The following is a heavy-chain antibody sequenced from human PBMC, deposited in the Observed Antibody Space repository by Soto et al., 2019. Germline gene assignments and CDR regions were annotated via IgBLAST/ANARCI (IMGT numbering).Heavy chain of an antibody. J-gene: IGHJ4*02. CDR3: ARAPRLRTSKELDY. CDR1: GYIFTGYY. D-gene: IGHD2-2*01. CDR2: INPNSGGT. V-gene: IGHV1-2*02. Sequence: ASVKVSCKASGYIFTGYYIHWVRQIPRQGLEWMGWINPNSGGTNYSQNFQGRVTITRDMSISTAYMELSRLRSDDTAMFYCARAPRLRTSKELDYWGQGALVTVSS.